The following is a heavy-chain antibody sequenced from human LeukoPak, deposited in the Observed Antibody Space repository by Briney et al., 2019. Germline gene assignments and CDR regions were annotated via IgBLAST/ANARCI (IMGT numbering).Heavy chain of an antibody. Sequence: GGSLRLSCAASGLTFSSYWMHWVRQAPGKGLVWVSRINSDGSSTSYADSVKGRFTISRDNAKNTLYLQMNSLRAEDTAVYYCARDRPLLAFDIWGQGTMVTVSS. D-gene: IGHD2/OR15-2a*01. J-gene: IGHJ3*02. CDR1: GLTFSSYW. CDR3: ARDRPLLAFDI. CDR2: INSDGSST. V-gene: IGHV3-74*01.